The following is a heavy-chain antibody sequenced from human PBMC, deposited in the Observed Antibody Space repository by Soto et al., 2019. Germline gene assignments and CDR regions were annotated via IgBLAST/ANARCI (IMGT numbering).Heavy chain of an antibody. J-gene: IGHJ4*02. D-gene: IGHD6-13*01. CDR3: ARTTGYSSSWYYFDY. Sequence: SETLSLTCAVSGGSISSSNWWSWVRQPPGKGLEWIGEIYHSGSTNYNPSLKSRVTISVDKSKNQFSLKLSSVTAADTAVYYCARTTGYSSSWYYFDYWGQGTLVTVSS. CDR2: IYHSGST. V-gene: IGHV4-4*02. CDR1: GGSISSSNW.